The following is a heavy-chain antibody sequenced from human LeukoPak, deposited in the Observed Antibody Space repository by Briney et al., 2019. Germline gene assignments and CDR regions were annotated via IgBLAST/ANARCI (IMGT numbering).Heavy chain of an antibody. CDR3: ARDVPLHYYDSSGYPPYYYGMDV. D-gene: IGHD3-22*01. J-gene: IGHJ6*02. CDR1: GYTFTSYG. CDR2: ISAYNGNT. Sequence: ASVKVSCKASGYTFTSYGISWVRQAPGQGLEWMGWISAYNGNTNYAQKLQGRVTMTTDTSTSTAYMELRSLRSDDTAVYYCARDVPLHYYDSSGYPPYYYGMDVWGQGTTVTVSS. V-gene: IGHV1-18*01.